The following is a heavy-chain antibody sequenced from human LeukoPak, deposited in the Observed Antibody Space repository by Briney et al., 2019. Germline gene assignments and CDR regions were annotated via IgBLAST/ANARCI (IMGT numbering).Heavy chain of an antibody. Sequence: SVKVSCKASGGTFSSYAISWVRQAPGQGLEWMGGIIPIFGTANYAQKFQGRVTITADESTSTAYMELSSLRSEDTAVYYCARLTGYYPDWYYFDYWGQGTLVTVSS. CDR1: GGTFSSYA. CDR2: IIPIFGTA. CDR3: ARLTGYYPDWYYFDY. V-gene: IGHV1-69*13. J-gene: IGHJ4*02. D-gene: IGHD3-9*01.